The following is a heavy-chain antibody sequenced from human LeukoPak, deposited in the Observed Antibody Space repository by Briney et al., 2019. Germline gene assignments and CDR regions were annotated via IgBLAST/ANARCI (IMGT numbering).Heavy chain of an antibody. CDR2: IYDSGST. CDR1: GDSISTNY. J-gene: IGHJ4*02. CDR3: VSPGDLTEY. D-gene: IGHD4-17*01. V-gene: IGHV4-59*08. Sequence: MSSETLSLTCTVSGDSISTNYWNWIRQPPGKGLEWIGFIYDSGSTTYNPSLKSRVTISEDTSKNQFSLKLTSVTAADTAIYYCVSPGDLTEYWGRGALVTVSS.